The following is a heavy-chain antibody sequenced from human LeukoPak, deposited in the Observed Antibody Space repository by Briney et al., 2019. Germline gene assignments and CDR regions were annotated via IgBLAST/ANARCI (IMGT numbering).Heavy chain of an antibody. CDR2: ISKDGSDK. J-gene: IGHJ4*02. CDR3: ARDYWWNYDY. V-gene: IGHV3-30-3*01. Sequence: GGSLRLSCAASGFTFSDYAMHWVRQAPGKGLEWVAVISKDGSDKYYPGSVRGRFTISRDNSRNTIYLQMDSLRAEDTAIYYCARDYWWNYDYWGQGTLVTVSS. D-gene: IGHD1-7*01. CDR1: GFTFSDYA.